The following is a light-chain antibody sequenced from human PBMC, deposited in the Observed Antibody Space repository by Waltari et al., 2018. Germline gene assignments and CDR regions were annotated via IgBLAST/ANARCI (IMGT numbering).Light chain of an antibody. CDR2: RSD. V-gene: IGLV1-44*01. Sequence: QSVLTQPPSASGTPGQGVTISCSGGASNIGNNVVNWYQQVPGKAPKLLIFRSDRRPAGVPGRFSGSKAGTSASLAISGLQSEDEADDYCAAWDDSLNGRWVFGGGTKVTVL. CDR1: ASNIGNNV. J-gene: IGLJ3*02. CDR3: AAWDDSLNGRWV.